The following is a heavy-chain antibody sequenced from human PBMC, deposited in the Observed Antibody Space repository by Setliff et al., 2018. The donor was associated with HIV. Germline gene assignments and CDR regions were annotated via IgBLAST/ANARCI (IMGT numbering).Heavy chain of an antibody. D-gene: IGHD3-10*01. J-gene: IGHJ2*01. CDR3: ARSALWFGKADWYVDL. CDR2: IYTSGTT. Sequence: PSETLSLTCTVSGVSITSYFWSGIRQPPGKGLEWNGRIYTSGTTYYNPSLKSRVTMSVDTSKNQFSLKVRSVTAVDTAVYYCARSALWFGKADWYVDLWGRGTLVTVSS. V-gene: IGHV4-4*07. CDR1: GVSITSYF.